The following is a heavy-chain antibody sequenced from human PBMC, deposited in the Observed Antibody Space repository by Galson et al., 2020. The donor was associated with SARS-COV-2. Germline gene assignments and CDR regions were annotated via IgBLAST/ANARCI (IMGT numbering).Heavy chain of an antibody. V-gene: IGHV5-10-1*01. CDR2: IDPSDSYT. J-gene: IGHJ3*02. CDR1: GDSFTRYNYW. Sequence: GESLKISCQGSGDSFTRYNYWISWVRQVPGKGLEYMGRIDPSDSYTKYTPSFEGHVTISADKSITTVYLQWSSLKASDTAMYYCARHLPLGGEGSFDIWGQGTMVTVSS. D-gene: IGHD3-16*01. CDR3: ARHLPLGGEGSFDI.